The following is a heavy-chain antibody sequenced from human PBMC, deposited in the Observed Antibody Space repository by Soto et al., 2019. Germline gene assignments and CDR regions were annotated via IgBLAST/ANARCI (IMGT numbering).Heavy chain of an antibody. CDR1: GFTFSSYA. CDR2: ISGSGGST. Sequence: GGSLRLSCAASGFTFSSYAMSWVRQAPGKGLEWVSAISGSGGSTYYADSVKGRFTISRDNSKNTLYLQMNSLRAEDTAVYYCAKDRLVLLWFGDDYYFDYWGQGTLVTVSS. V-gene: IGHV3-23*01. CDR3: AKDRLVLLWFGDDYYFDY. J-gene: IGHJ4*02. D-gene: IGHD3-10*01.